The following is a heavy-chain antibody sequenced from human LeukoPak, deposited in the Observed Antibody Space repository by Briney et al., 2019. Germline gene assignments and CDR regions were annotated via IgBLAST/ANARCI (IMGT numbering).Heavy chain of an antibody. D-gene: IGHD3-22*01. Sequence: ASVKVSCKASGYTFTSYYMHWVRQDPGQGLEWMGIINPSGGSTSYAQKFQGRVTMTRDTSTSTVYMELSSLRSEDTAVYYCARALYPTYYYDSSGPIDYWGQGTLVTVSS. J-gene: IGHJ4*02. CDR3: ARALYPTYYYDSSGPIDY. V-gene: IGHV1-46*01. CDR1: GYTFTSYY. CDR2: INPSGGST.